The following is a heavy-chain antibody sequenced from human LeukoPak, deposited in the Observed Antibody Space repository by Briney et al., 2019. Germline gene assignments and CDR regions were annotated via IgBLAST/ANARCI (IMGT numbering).Heavy chain of an antibody. J-gene: IGHJ4*02. CDR2: ISTSGDTI. D-gene: IGHD3-9*01. CDR3: ARGYYDILTGYGPPTDY. Sequence: GGSLRLSCAASGFTFGSYEMNWVRQAPGKGLEWISFISTSGDTIHFADSVKGRFTMFRDNAKNSLYLQMNSLRAEDTAVYYCARGYYDILTGYGPPTDYWGQGTLVTVSS. V-gene: IGHV3-48*03. CDR1: GFTFGSYE.